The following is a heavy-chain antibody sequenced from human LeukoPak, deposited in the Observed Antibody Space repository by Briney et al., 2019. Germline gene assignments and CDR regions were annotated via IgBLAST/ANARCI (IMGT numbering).Heavy chain of an antibody. J-gene: IGHJ4*02. Sequence: GGSLRLSCAASGFXVSDNHVSWVRQAPGKGLQWVSLTYNSGDTYYADSVKGRFIISRLNSKNTLYLQMHSLRPENTAVYYFSSLYSGSFVYWGQGTLVTVSS. CDR3: SSLYSGSFVY. CDR1: GFXVSDNH. V-gene: IGHV3-53*04. D-gene: IGHD1-26*01. CDR2: TYNSGDT.